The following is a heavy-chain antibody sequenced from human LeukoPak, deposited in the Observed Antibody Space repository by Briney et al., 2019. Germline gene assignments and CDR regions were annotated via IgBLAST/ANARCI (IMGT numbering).Heavy chain of an antibody. Sequence: ASVKVSCKVSGYTFTVYYMHWVQQAPGKGLEWMGLVDPEVGETIYAEKFQGRVTITADTSTDTAYMELSSLRSEDTAVYYCATDSDFWSGYLLDYWGQGTLVTVSS. D-gene: IGHD3-3*01. CDR2: VDPEVGET. V-gene: IGHV1-69-2*01. J-gene: IGHJ4*02. CDR1: GYTFTVYY. CDR3: ATDSDFWSGYLLDY.